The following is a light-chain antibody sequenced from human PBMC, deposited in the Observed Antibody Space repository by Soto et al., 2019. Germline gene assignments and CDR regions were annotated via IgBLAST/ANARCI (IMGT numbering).Light chain of an antibody. J-gene: IGKJ1*01. Sequence: DIQMTQSPSTLSGSEGDRVTITCRASQTISSWLAWYQQKPGKAPKLLIYKASTLKSGVPSRFSVSGSGTEFTLTISSLQPDDFATYYCQHYNSYSEAFGQGAKV. CDR1: QTISSW. CDR2: KAS. V-gene: IGKV1-5*03. CDR3: QHYNSYSEA.